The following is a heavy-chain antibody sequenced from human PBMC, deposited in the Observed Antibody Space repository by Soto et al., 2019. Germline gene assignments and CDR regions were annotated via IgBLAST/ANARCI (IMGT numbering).Heavy chain of an antibody. Sequence: WTWIRQLPGKGLECIGYIYYSGTTYYHPSLENRVTISLDTSKNQFSLKLNSVTAADTAVYYCARGGVTLVRGIIPWFDPWGQGTLVTVSP. CDR3: ARGGVTLVRGIIPWFDP. J-gene: IGHJ5*02. CDR2: IYYSGTT. V-gene: IGHV4-31*02. D-gene: IGHD3-10*01.